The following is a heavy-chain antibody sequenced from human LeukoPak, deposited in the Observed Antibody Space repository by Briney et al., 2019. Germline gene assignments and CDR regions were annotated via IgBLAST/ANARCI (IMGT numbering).Heavy chain of an antibody. CDR2: IKQDGSEK. J-gene: IGHJ3*02. D-gene: IGHD1-26*01. CDR3: ARGRSEWELTPDAFDI. Sequence: GGSLRLSCAASGFTFSSYWMSWVRQAPGKGLEWVANIKQDGSEKYYVDSVKGRFTISRDNAKNSPYLQMNSLRAEDTAVYYCARGRSEWELTPDAFDIWGQGTMVTVSS. CDR1: GFTFSSYW. V-gene: IGHV3-7*01.